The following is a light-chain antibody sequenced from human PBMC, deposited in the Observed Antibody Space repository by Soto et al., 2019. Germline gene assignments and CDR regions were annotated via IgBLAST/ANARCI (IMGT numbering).Light chain of an antibody. CDR2: PAS. CDR1: QGINSW. J-gene: IGKJ5*01. CDR3: QQASRCTPT. V-gene: IGKV1-12*01. Sequence: RITYSASSWSASVVDGGIITCRASQGINSWLAWYQQKPGKAPKVLIYPASSLQSGVPSRFSGSGSGTDFNLTISSLQPEDFASYYCQQASRCTPTFGQGSRLEFK.